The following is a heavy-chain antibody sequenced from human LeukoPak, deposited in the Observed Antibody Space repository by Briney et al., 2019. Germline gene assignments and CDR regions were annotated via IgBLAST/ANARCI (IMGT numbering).Heavy chain of an antibody. CDR2: ISYDGSNK. CDR1: GFTFSSYG. D-gene: IGHD3-22*01. V-gene: IGHV3-30*03. J-gene: IGHJ3*02. Sequence: GGSLRLSCAASGFTFSSYGMHWVRQAPGRGLEWVAVISYDGSNKYYADSVKGRFTISRDNSKNTLYLQMNSLRAEDTAVYYCAIVHSSDAFDIWGQGTMVTVSS. CDR3: AIVHSSDAFDI.